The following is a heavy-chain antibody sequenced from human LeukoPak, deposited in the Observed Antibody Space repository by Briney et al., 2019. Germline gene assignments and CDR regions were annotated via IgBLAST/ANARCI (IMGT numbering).Heavy chain of an antibody. CDR3: ASTAVYGDSSYDF. CDR1: GGSISSYY. CDR2: VYDSGST. D-gene: IGHD4-17*01. J-gene: IGHJ4*02. V-gene: IGHV4-59*01. Sequence: SETLSLTCTVSGGSISSYYWSWLRQPPGKGLEWIGYVYDSGSTNYNPSLQNRVTISVDTSKSQFSLKVTSVTAADTAVYYCASTAVYGDSSYDFWGQGTLVTVSS.